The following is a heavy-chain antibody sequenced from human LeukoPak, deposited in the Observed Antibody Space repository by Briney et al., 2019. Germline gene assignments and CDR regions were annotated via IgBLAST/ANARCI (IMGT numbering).Heavy chain of an antibody. J-gene: IGHJ6*03. CDR2: IYYSGST. CDR3: ARELRYYYMDV. Sequence: TSETLSLTCTVSGGSISSGDYYWSWIRQPPGKGLEWIGYIYYSGSTYYNPSLKSRVTISVDTSKNQFSLKLSSVTAADTAVYYCARELRYYYMDVWGKGTTVTVSS. CDR1: GGSISSGDYY. V-gene: IGHV4-30-4*08.